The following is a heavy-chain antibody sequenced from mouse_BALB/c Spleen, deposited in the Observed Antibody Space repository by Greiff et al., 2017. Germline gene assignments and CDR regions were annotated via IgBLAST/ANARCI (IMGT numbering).Heavy chain of an antibody. Sequence: EVKLVESGGGLVKPGGSLKLSCAASGFTFSSYAMSWVRQTPEQRLEWVASISSGGSTYYPDSVKGRFTISRDNARNILYRQMSSLRSEDTAMDYCARRDYDVFAYWGQGTLVTVSA. D-gene: IGHD2-4*01. V-gene: IGHV5-6-5*01. CDR1: GFTFSSYA. CDR2: ISSGGST. J-gene: IGHJ3*01. CDR3: ARRDYDVFAY.